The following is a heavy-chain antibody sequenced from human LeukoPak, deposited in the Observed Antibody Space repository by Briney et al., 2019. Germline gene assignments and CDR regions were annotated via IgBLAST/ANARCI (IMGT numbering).Heavy chain of an antibody. Sequence: PSETLSLTCTVSGGSISRYYWSWILQPPGKGLEWIGYIYYSGSTNYNPSLKSRVTISVDTSKNQFSLKLSSVTAADTAVYYCARETRALYYYDSSGAIDYWGQGTLVTVSS. V-gene: IGHV4-59*01. D-gene: IGHD3-22*01. CDR3: ARETRALYYYDSSGAIDY. J-gene: IGHJ4*02. CDR1: GGSISRYY. CDR2: IYYSGST.